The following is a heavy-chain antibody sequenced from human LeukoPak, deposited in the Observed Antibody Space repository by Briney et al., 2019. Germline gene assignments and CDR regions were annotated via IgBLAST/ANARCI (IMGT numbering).Heavy chain of an antibody. CDR1: GFTFSSYS. J-gene: IGHJ6*03. D-gene: IGHD5-12*01. CDR3: ARDPPGYSGYQPMDV. Sequence: GGSLRLSCAASGFTFSSYSMNWVRQAPGKGLEWVSSISSSSSYIYYADSVKGRFTISRDNAKNSLYLQMNSLRAEGTAVYYCARDPPGYSGYQPMDVWGKGTTVTVSS. CDR2: ISSSSSYI. V-gene: IGHV3-21*01.